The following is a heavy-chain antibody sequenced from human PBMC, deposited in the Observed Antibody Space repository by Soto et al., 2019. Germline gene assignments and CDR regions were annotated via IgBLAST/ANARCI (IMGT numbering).Heavy chain of an antibody. Sequence: GASVKVSCKASGYTFTSYDINWVRQATGQGLEWMGWMNPNSGNTGYSQKFQGRVTITRDTSASTAYMELSSLRSEDTAVYYCARVNSGTTVTTSLSFYMDVWGKGTTVTVSS. CDR2: MNPNSGNT. J-gene: IGHJ6*03. V-gene: IGHV1-8*01. D-gene: IGHD4-4*01. CDR3: ARVNSGTTVTTSLSFYMDV. CDR1: GYTFTSYD.